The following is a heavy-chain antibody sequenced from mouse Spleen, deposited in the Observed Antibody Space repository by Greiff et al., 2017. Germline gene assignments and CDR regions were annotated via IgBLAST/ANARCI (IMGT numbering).Heavy chain of an antibody. V-gene: IGHV1-26*01. CDR3: ASYSPYYYAMDY. D-gene: IGHD2-10*01. Sequence: VQLQQSGPELVKPGASVKISCKASGYTFTDYYMNWVKQSHGKSLEWIGDINPNNGGTSYNQKFKGKATLTVDKSSSTAYMELRSLTSEDSAVYYCASYSPYYYAMDYWGQGTSVTVSS. J-gene: IGHJ4*01. CDR1: GYTFTDYY. CDR2: INPNNGGT.